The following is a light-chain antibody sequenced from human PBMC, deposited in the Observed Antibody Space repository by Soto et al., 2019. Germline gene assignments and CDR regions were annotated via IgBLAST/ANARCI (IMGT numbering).Light chain of an antibody. J-gene: IGKJ5*01. CDR2: GTS. CDR1: ERIYSAY. V-gene: IGKV3-20*01. CDR3: QQNGNSPIT. Sequence: THPPSTLSFSRGERSTLSFKASERIYSAYLGWYQHKPGQAPRLLIYGTSSRATGIPDRFSGSGSGTYFTLTIRMLEHDDLAVYCYQQNGNSPITFGQGTRLEIK.